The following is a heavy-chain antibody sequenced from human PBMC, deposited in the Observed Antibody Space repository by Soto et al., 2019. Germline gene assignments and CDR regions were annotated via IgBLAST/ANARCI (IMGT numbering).Heavy chain of an antibody. CDR2: TRNKANSYTT. D-gene: IGHD2-15*01. Sequence: GGSLRLSCAASGFTFSDHYMDWVRQAPGKGLEWVGRTRNKANSYTTEYAASVKGRFTVLRDDSKNSLYLQMNSLKTEDTAVYYCAGATCRGGGCYVGDYWGQGTLVTVSS. V-gene: IGHV3-72*01. CDR1: GFTFSDHY. J-gene: IGHJ4*02. CDR3: AGATCRGGGCYVGDY.